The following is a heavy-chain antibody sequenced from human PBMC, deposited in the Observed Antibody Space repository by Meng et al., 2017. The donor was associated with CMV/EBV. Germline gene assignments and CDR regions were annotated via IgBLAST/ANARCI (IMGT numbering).Heavy chain of an antibody. V-gene: IGHV1-69*05. D-gene: IGHD2-2*02. CDR3: AREGQSGVPAAIYGFWFDP. CDR2: IIPIFGTA. Sequence: SVKVSCKASGGTFSSYAISWVRQAPGQGLEWMGGIIPIFGTATYAQKFQGRVTITTDESTSTAYMELSSLRSEDTAVYYCAREGQSGVPAAIYGFWFDPWGQGTLVTVSS. J-gene: IGHJ5*02. CDR1: GGTFSSYA.